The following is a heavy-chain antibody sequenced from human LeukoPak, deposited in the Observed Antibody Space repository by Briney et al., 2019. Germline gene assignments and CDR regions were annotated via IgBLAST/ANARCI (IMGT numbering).Heavy chain of an antibody. Sequence: SVKVSCKASGGTFSSYAISWVRQAPGQGLEWMGRIIPMSGTANYAQKFQGRVTITTDESTSTAYMELSSLRSEDTAVYYCATLSPRMTTVTARDYYYMDVWGKGTTVTVSS. CDR1: GGTFSSYA. CDR2: IIPMSGTA. CDR3: ATLSPRMTTVTARDYYYMDV. D-gene: IGHD4-17*01. V-gene: IGHV1-69*05. J-gene: IGHJ6*03.